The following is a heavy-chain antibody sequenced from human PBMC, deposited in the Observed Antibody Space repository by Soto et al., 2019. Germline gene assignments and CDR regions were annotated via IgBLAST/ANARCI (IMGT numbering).Heavy chain of an antibody. CDR2: IIPIFGTA. CDR1: GGTFSSYA. J-gene: IGHJ6*02. V-gene: IGHV1-69*06. Sequence: KVSCKASGGTFSSYAISWVRQAPGQGLEWMGGIIPIFGTANYAQKFQGRVTITADKSTSTAYMELSSLRSEDTAVYYCARQYCSGGSCYEVLYYYYGMDVWGQGTTVTVSS. CDR3: ARQYCSGGSCYEVLYYYYGMDV. D-gene: IGHD2-15*01.